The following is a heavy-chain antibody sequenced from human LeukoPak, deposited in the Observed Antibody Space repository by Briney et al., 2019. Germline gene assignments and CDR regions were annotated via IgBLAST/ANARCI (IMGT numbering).Heavy chain of an antibody. CDR3: ARGSTYYDSSGQVPFDY. V-gene: IGHV3-48*01. Sequence: GGSLRLSCAASGFTFSSYSINWVRQAPGKGLEWVSYISSSGSTIYYADSVKGRFTISRDNAKNSLYLQMNSLRAEDTAVYYCARGSTYYDSSGQVPFDYWGQGTLVTVSS. D-gene: IGHD3-22*01. CDR2: ISSSGSTI. CDR1: GFTFSSYS. J-gene: IGHJ4*02.